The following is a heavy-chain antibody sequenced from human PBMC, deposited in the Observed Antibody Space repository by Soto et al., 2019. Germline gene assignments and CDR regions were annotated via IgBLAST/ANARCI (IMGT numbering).Heavy chain of an antibody. CDR1: GGTFSSYA. CDR3: ASPMRGGGSSSWYLGFDY. V-gene: IGHV1-69*13. J-gene: IGHJ4*02. D-gene: IGHD6-13*01. CDR2: IIPIFGTA. Sequence: ASVKVSCTASGGTFSSYAIIWVRRAPGQGLEWMGGIIPIFGTANYAQKFQGRVTITADESTSTAYMELSSLRSEDTAVYYCASPMRGGGSSSWYLGFDYWGQGTLVTVSS.